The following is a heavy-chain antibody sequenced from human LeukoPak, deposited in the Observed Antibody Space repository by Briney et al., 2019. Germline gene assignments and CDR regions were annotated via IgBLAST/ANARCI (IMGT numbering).Heavy chain of an antibody. CDR2: IYDSGST. J-gene: IGHJ5*02. V-gene: IGHV4-39*07. CDR1: GGSIRSSYYY. Sequence: SETLSLTCTVSGGSIRSSYYYWGWIRQPPGKGLEWIGSIYDSGSTYYNPSLKSRVTISVDKSKNQFSLKLSSVTAADTAVYYCARDYWFDPWGQGTLVTVSS. CDR3: ARDYWFDP.